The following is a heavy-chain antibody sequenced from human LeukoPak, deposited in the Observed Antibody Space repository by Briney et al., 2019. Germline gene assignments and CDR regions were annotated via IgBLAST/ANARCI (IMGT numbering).Heavy chain of an antibody. J-gene: IGHJ4*02. CDR1: GGTSNSHA. Sequence: RSAVKVSCKASGGTSNSHAFSWVRQAPGQGLEWKGRIIPNLGATNRAQNFQDRVTLTADKSTNTAYMELTSLTSDDTAVYYCATTNDGGGYQWGDFFDFWGQGTLVTVSS. D-gene: IGHD3-22*01. CDR2: IIPNLGAT. CDR3: ATTNDGGGYQWGDFFDF. V-gene: IGHV1-69*04.